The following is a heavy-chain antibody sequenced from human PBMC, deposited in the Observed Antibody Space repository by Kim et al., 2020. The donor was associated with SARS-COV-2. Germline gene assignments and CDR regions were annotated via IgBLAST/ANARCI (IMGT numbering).Heavy chain of an antibody. Sequence: GGSLRLSCAASGFTFSSYWMSWVRQAPGKGLEWVANIKQDGSEKYYVDSVKGRFTISRDNAKNSLYLQMNSLRAEDTAVYYCARDLDSGSYFLSYYYYYGMDVWGQGTTVTVSS. V-gene: IGHV3-7*01. J-gene: IGHJ6*02. D-gene: IGHD1-26*01. CDR1: GFTFSSYW. CDR2: IKQDGSEK. CDR3: ARDLDSGSYFLSYYYYYGMDV.